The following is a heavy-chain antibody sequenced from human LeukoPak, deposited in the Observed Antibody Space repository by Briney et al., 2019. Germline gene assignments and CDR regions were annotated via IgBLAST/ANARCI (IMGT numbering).Heavy chain of an antibody. V-gene: IGHV4-34*01. CDR1: GGSFSGYY. CDR2: INHSGST. Sequence: SETLSLTCAVYGGSFSGYYWSWIRQPPGKGLEWIGEINHSGSTNYNPSLKSRVTISVDTSKNQFSLKLSSVTAADTAVYYCARGGPGKMGIDYWGQGTLVTVSS. D-gene: IGHD5-24*01. J-gene: IGHJ4*02. CDR3: ARGGPGKMGIDY.